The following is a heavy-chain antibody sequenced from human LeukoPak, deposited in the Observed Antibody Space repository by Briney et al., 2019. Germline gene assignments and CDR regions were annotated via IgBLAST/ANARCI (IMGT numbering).Heavy chain of an antibody. V-gene: IGHV4-38-2*02. CDR2: IYHSVST. D-gene: IGHD3-3*02. CDR1: GYSISIGYY. CDR3: ARDEMEHFGSYYAF. Sequence: PSETLSLTCIVSGYSISIGYYWGWIRQPPGKGLEWIGSIYHSVSTYYNPSLKSRVTLSVDKSKNQSSLKLSSVTAADTAVYYCARDEMEHFGSYYAFCGQGKLVSVSS. J-gene: IGHJ4*02.